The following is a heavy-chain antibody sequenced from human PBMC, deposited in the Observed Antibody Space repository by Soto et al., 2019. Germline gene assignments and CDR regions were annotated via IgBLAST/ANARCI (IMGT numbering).Heavy chain of an antibody. CDR1: GGTFSSYA. D-gene: IGHD2-21*02. V-gene: IGHV1-69*01. Sequence: QVQLVQSGAEVKKPGSSVKVSCKASGGTFSSYAISWVRQAPGQGLEWMGGIIPIFGTANYAQKFQGRVTITADESTGTAYMVLSSLRSEDTAVYYCATALRNGGNLYYYYYYGMDVWGQGTTVTVSS. CDR3: ATALRNGGNLYYYYYYGMDV. J-gene: IGHJ6*02. CDR2: IIPIFGTA.